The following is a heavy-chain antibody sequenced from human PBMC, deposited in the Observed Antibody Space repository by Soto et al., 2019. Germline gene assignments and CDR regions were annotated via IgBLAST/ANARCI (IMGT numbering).Heavy chain of an antibody. V-gene: IGHV4-31*03. CDR1: GGSINSGGYY. Sequence: PSETLSLTCTVSGGSINSGGYYWSWIRQHPGKGLEWIGYIFYSGNTYYNPSLKSRVTISVDTSKNQFSLKLSSVTAADTALYYCARAVADNDDTFDIWGQGTMVTVSS. J-gene: IGHJ3*02. CDR2: IFYSGNT. CDR3: ARAVADNDDTFDI. D-gene: IGHD6-19*01.